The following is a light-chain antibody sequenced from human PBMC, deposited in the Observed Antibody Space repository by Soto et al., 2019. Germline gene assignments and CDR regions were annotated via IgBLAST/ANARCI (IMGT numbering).Light chain of an antibody. CDR1: SSNIEVNY. V-gene: IGLV1-47*01. CDR2: RNN. CDR3: TVWDDSLRGRL. J-gene: IGLJ2*01. Sequence: QLVLTQPPSASGTPGQRVTISCSGASSNIEVNYVYWYQKLPGTAPRLLIYRNNQRPSGVPDRFSGSKSGTSASLAISALRSEDEADYYCTVWDDSLRGRLFGGGTKVTVL.